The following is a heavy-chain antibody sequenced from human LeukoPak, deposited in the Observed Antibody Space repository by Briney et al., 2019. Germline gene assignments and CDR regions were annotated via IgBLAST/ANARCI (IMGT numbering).Heavy chain of an antibody. V-gene: IGHV3-30*03. CDR2: MSYDGSTK. Sequence: PGRSLRLSCLASGFTFSSYGMHWVRQAPGKGLEWVAVMSYDGSTKYHADSVKGRFTISRDNSKNTLYLQMNSLRAEDTAVYYCARAVSVAGPFDYWGQGTLVTVSS. J-gene: IGHJ4*02. D-gene: IGHD6-19*01. CDR3: ARAVSVAGPFDY. CDR1: GFTFSSYG.